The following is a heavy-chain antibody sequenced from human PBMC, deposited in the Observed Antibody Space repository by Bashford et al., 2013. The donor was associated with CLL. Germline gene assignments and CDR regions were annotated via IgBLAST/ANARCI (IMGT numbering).Heavy chain of an antibody. CDR1: EAPSAAML. Sequence: SVKVSCKALEAPSAAMLSAGCDRPLDKGLEWMGGIIPIFGTANYAQKFQGRVTITADESTSTAYMELSSLRSEDTAVYYCARVIPDDIVVVPAAIYYYGMDVWGPRD. CDR2: IIPIFGTA. V-gene: IGHV1-69*13. J-gene: IGHJ6*02. CDR3: ARVIPDDIVVVPAAIYYYGMDV. D-gene: IGHD2-2*01.